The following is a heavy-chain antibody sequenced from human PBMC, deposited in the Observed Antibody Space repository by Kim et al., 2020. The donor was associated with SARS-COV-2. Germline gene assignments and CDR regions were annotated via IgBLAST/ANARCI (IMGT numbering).Heavy chain of an antibody. J-gene: IGHJ4*02. D-gene: IGHD5-12*01. Sequence: KLQGRVTMTTDTSTSTAYMELRSLRSDDTAVYYCARDRSPGGYSGYDFDYWGQGTLVTVSS. CDR3: ARDRSPGGYSGYDFDY. V-gene: IGHV1-18*01.